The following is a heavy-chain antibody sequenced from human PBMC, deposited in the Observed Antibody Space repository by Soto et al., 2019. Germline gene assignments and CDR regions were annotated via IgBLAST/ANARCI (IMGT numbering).Heavy chain of an antibody. CDR2: ISAYNDKT. CDR3: ARDTKWRLMVYAIDY. CDR1: GYTFTNFG. V-gene: IGHV1-18*01. D-gene: IGHD2-8*01. J-gene: IGHJ4*02. Sequence: ASVKVSCKASGYTFTNFGINWVRQAPGQGLGWMGWISAYNDKTSSAQNLQGRVTMTTDTSTSTAYMELRSLRSDDTAVYYCARDTKWRLMVYAIDYWGQGTLVTVSS.